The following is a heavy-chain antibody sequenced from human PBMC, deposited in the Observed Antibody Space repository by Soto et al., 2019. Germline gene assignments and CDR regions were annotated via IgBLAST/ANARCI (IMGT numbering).Heavy chain of an antibody. CDR2: IYYSGST. J-gene: IGHJ6*02. V-gene: IGHV4-39*01. CDR3: ARLLRHNYYGMDV. D-gene: IGHD5-12*01. Sequence: ILSLTCTVSGGSISSSIYYWVWIRQPPGKGLEWIGSIYYSGSTYYNPSLKSRVTISVDTSKNQFSLKLSSVTAADTAVYYCARLLRHNYYGMDVWGQGTTVTVS. CDR1: GGSISSSIYY.